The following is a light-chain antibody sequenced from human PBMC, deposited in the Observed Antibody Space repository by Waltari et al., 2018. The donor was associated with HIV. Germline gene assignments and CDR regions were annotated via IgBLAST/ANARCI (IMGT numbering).Light chain of an antibody. CDR1: SSDVGGYNY. CDR3: CSYAGSYV. Sequence: QSALTQPRSVSGSPGQSVTISCTGTSSDVGGYNYLSWHQQHPGKAPKLMIYDVTKRPSGVPDRFSGSKSGNTASLTISGLQAEDEADYYCCSYAGSYVFGTGTKVTVL. CDR2: DVT. V-gene: IGLV2-11*01. J-gene: IGLJ1*01.